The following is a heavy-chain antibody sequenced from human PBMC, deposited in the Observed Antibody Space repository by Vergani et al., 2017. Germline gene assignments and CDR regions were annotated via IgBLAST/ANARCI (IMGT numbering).Heavy chain of an antibody. D-gene: IGHD5-18*01. V-gene: IGHV4-31*03. Sequence: QVQLQESGPGLVKPSQTLSLTCTVSGGSISSGGYYWSWIRQHPGQGLEWIGYIYYSGSTYYNPSLKSRVTISVDTSKNQFALKLSSVTAADTAVYYCARESAMDQGVDYWGQGTLVTVSS. CDR1: GGSISSGGYY. CDR2: IYYSGST. J-gene: IGHJ4*02. CDR3: ARESAMDQGVDY.